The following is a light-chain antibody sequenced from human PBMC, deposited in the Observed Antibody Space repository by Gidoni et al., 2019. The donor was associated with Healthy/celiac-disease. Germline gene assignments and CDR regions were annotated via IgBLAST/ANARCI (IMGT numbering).Light chain of an antibody. CDR1: SNDVGYYNY. Sequence: QSALTQPPSASGSPGQSVTISCTGTSNDVGYYNYVSWYQQHPGKAPKIMIYEVSKRPSGVPDRFSGSKSGNTASLTVSGLQAEDEAEYYCSSYAGSNNLGLFGGGTKLTVL. CDR2: EVS. CDR3: SSYAGSNNLGL. J-gene: IGLJ3*02. V-gene: IGLV2-8*01.